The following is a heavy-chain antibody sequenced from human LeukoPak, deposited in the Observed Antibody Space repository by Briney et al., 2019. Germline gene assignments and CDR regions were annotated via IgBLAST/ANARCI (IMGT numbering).Heavy chain of an antibody. D-gene: IGHD4-17*01. J-gene: IGHJ4*02. V-gene: IGHV3-53*01. CDR3: ARTIPVYGDYDY. Sequence: SGGSLRLSCAVSGFSVNDNYMSWVRQAPGKGLQWVSVMFPDGRTYYADSVKGRFIISRDLARNTLLLQMHSLRADDTAVHYCARTIPVYGDYDYWGQGTLVTVSS. CDR1: GFSVNDNY. CDR2: MFPDGRT.